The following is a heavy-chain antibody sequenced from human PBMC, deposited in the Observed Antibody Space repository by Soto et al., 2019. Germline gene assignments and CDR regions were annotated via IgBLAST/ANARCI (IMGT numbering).Heavy chain of an antibody. Sequence: GGSLRLSCAASGFPFSGYAMSWVRQAPGKGLEWVSAISGSGGSTYYADSVKGRFTISRDNSKNTLYLQMNSLRAEDTAVYYCAKQAWDDILTGYLDYRGQGTLVTVSS. CDR2: ISGSGGST. D-gene: IGHD3-9*01. J-gene: IGHJ4*02. CDR3: AKQAWDDILTGYLDY. V-gene: IGHV3-23*01. CDR1: GFPFSGYA.